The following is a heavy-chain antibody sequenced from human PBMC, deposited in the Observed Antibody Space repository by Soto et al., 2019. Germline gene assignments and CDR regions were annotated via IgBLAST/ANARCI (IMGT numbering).Heavy chain of an antibody. V-gene: IGHV3-7*01. CDR1: GFTFSSYW. CDR2: IKQDGSEK. Sequence: GGSLRLSCAASGFTFSSYWMSWVRQAPGKGLEWVANIKQDGSEKYYVDSVKGRFTISRDNAKNSLYLQMNSLRAEDTAVYYCARDKGQPPYYYYYYMDVWGKGTTVTVSS. J-gene: IGHJ6*03. D-gene: IGHD1-1*01. CDR3: ARDKGQPPYYYYYYMDV.